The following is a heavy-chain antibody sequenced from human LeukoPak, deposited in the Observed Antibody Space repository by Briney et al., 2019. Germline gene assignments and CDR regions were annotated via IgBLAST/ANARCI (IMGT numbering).Heavy chain of an antibody. CDR2: IYYSGST. CDR3: ARSLRDWFDS. Sequence: PSETLSLTCTVSGGSISSSSYYWGWIRQPPGKGLEWIGSIYYSGSTYYNPSLKSRVAISVDTSKNQFSLKLSSVTAADTAVYCCARSLRDWFDSWGQGTLVAVSS. D-gene: IGHD3-16*01. V-gene: IGHV4-39*01. CDR1: GGSISSSSYY. J-gene: IGHJ5*01.